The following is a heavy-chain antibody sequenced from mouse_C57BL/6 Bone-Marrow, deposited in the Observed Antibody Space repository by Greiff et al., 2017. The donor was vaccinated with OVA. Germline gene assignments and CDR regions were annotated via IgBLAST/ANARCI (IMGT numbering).Heavy chain of an antibody. D-gene: IGHD1-1*01. CDR3: ERHVSTTVPFAD. J-gene: IGHJ3*01. V-gene: IGHV5-6*01. CDR2: ISRGGSYT. CDR1: GFTFSSYG. Sequence: VQLQQSGGDLVKPGGSLKLSCAASGFTFSSYGMSWVRQTPSKRMEWVATISRGGSYTYYPDSVKGRFTISRDNDKNTLYLQMSSLKSEDTAMYDCERHVSTTVPFADWGQGTRVTVSA.